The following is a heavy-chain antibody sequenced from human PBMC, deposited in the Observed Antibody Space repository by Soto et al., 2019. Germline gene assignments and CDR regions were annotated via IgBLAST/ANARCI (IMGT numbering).Heavy chain of an antibody. CDR2: LSDDANNR. J-gene: IGHJ5*02. D-gene: IGHD3-10*01. CDR1: GLNYSNSP. Sequence: GGSLRLSCPASGLNYSNSPVNRARQDPGKGPEWRQTLSDDANNRSSADSVRGRFTISSDNSKNTLYLEINSLSADDTAVYYCARASMVRGIIGWFDPWGQGT. V-gene: IGHV3-30*14. CDR3: ARASMVRGIIGWFDP.